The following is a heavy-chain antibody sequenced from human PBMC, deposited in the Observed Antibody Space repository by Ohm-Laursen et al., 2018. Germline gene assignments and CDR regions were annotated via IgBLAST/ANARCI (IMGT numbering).Heavy chain of an antibody. CDR2: IYSDGST. J-gene: IGHJ6*02. CDR3: ARGCSRSSCHQGRYGVDG. Sequence: TLSLTCTVSGPSITTYYFIWIRQPAGKGLEWIGRIYSDGSTDYSPSLKSRVTMSVDTSRNQFSLRLDSVTAADTALYYCARGCSRSSCHQGRYGVDGWGQGTTVTVSS. V-gene: IGHV4-4*07. CDR1: GPSITTYY. D-gene: IGHD2-2*01.